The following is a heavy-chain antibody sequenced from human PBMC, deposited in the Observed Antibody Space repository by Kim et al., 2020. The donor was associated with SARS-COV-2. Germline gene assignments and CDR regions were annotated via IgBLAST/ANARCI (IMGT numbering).Heavy chain of an antibody. CDR2: ISGSGRKT. J-gene: IGHJ4*02. CDR3: AKNNPDFGDSYLDN. V-gene: IGHV3-23*01. CDR1: GFTFSSHA. D-gene: IGHD4-17*01. Sequence: GGSLRLSCAGSGFTFSSHAMTWVRQAPGKGLEWVSVISGSGRKTYYADSVKGRFTISRDNSRYTMYLQMSSLRAEDTAVYYCAKNNPDFGDSYLDNWGQGTLVTVSS.